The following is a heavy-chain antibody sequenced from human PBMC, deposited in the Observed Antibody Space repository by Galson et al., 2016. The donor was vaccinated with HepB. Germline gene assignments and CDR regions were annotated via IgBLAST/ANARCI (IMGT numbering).Heavy chain of an antibody. CDR1: GGSVNSYNW. D-gene: IGHD2-8*02. V-gene: IGHV4-4*02. CDR3: APLGYCTAGTCYRVQ. CDR2: IYQSGTT. J-gene: IGHJ4*02. Sequence: TLSLTCAVSGGSVNSYNWWSWVRQTPGKGLEWIGEIYQSGTTNYNPSLKSRVTISLDKSRNKFSLKLTSVTAADTAVYYCAPLGYCTAGTCYRVQWGQGHLVTVSS.